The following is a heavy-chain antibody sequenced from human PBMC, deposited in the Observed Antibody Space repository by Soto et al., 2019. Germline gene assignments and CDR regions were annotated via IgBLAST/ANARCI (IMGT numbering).Heavy chain of an antibody. V-gene: IGHV3-48*03. J-gene: IGHJ4*02. Sequence: GGSLRLSCAASGFTFSSFEMTWVRQAPGKGLEWLSYISDSGNIIYYADSVKGRFTVSRDDAKNSLYLQMNNLRAEDTALYYCARIGAGGWDIPFDNWGQGTLVTVSS. CDR2: ISDSGNII. CDR1: GFTFSSFE. D-gene: IGHD3-16*01. CDR3: ARIGAGGWDIPFDN.